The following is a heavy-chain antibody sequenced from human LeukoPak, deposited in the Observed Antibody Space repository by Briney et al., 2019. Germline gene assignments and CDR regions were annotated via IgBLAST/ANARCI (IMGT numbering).Heavy chain of an antibody. CDR3: AARDYYYGSGSYYEGNWFDP. V-gene: IGHV3-21*01. J-gene: IGHJ5*02. D-gene: IGHD3-10*01. Sequence: GGSLRLSCAASGFTFSSYSMNWVRQAPGKGLEWVSSISSSSSYIYYADSVKGRFTISRDNAKNSLYLQMNSLRAEDTAVYCCAARDYYYGSGSYYEGNWFDPWGQGTLVTVSS. CDR2: ISSSSSYI. CDR1: GFTFSSYS.